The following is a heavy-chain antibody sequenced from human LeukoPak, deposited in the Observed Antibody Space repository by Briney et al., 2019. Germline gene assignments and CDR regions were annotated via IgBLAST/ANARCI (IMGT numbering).Heavy chain of an antibody. CDR1: GYTFTGYY. J-gene: IGHJ4*02. CDR2: INPNSGGT. V-gene: IGHV1-2*02. D-gene: IGHD2-15*01. CDR3: ARGRYWGDYYYFDY. Sequence: GASVKVSCKASGYTFTGYYMHWVRQAPGQGLEWMGWINPNSGGTNYAQKFQGRVTMTRDTCISTAYMELSRLRSDDTAVYYCARGRYWGDYYYFDYWGQGTLVTVSS.